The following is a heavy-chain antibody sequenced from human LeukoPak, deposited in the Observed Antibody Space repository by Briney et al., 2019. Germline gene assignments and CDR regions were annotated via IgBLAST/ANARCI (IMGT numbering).Heavy chain of an antibody. Sequence: SETLSLTCTVSGYSISSGYYWGWIRQPPGKGLEWIGSIYHSGSTYYNPSLKSRVTISVDTSKNQFSLKLSSVTAADTAVYYCARGLGTWIQLWLGWFDPWGQGTLVTVSS. CDR1: GYSISSGYY. CDR3: ARGLGTWIQLWLGWFDP. D-gene: IGHD5-18*01. J-gene: IGHJ5*02. CDR2: IYHSGST. V-gene: IGHV4-38-2*02.